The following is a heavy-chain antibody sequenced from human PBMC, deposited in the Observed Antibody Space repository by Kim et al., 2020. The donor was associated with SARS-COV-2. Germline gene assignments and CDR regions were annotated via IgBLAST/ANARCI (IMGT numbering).Heavy chain of an antibody. CDR2: ISGDGGST. V-gene: IGHV3-43*02. CDR1: GFTFDDYA. Sequence: GGSLRLSCAASGFTFDDYAMHWVRQAPGKGLEWVSLISGDGGSTYYADSVKGRFTISRDNSKNSLYLQMNSLRTEDTALYYCAKGDIVVVPAARYYFSSLLGSDYWGQGTLVTVSS. CDR3: AKGDIVVVPAARYYFSSLLGSDY. J-gene: IGHJ4*02. D-gene: IGHD2-2*01.